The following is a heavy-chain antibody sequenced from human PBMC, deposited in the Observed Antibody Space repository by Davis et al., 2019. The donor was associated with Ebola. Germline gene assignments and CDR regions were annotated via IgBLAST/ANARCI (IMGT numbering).Heavy chain of an antibody. CDR3: ARESGGWLAPGDYFDY. J-gene: IGHJ4*02. Sequence: AASVKVSCKASGYTFNSYYMHWVRQAPGQGLEWMGWINPNSGGTKYAQRFQGRVTMTRDTSISTTYMDLSRLRSDDTAVYYCARESGGWLAPGDYFDYWGQGTLVTVSS. CDR2: INPNSGGT. CDR1: GYTFNSYY. D-gene: IGHD5-24*01. V-gene: IGHV1-2*02.